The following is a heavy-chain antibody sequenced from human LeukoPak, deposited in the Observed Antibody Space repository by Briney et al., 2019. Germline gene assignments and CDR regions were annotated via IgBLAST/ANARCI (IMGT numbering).Heavy chain of an antibody. CDR2: INSDGRTT. V-gene: IGHV3-74*01. J-gene: IGHJ4*02. CDR3: AKDKKANCGGDCYARH. CDR1: GFTFSNNW. Sequence: PGGSLRLSCAASGFTFSNNWMHWVRHAPGKGLVWVSRINSDGRTTTYADSVKGRFTISRDNAKNTLYLQMNSLRPEDTAVYYCAKDKKANCGGDCYARHWGQGTLVTVSS. D-gene: IGHD2-21*01.